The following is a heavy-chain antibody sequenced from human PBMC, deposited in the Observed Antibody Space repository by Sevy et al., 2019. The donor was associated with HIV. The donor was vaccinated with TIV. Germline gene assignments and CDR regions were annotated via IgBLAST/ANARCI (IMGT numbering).Heavy chain of an antibody. D-gene: IGHD4-17*01. CDR1: GFTFSSYW. J-gene: IGHJ6*02. CDR2: IKQDGSEK. CDR3: ERDRNGDYGEYVLWETYGRDV. Sequence: GGSLRLSCAASGFTFSSYWMSLVREAPGKGLEWVANIKQDGSEKYYVDSVKGRFTITRDNAKNSPYLQMNSLRAEATAVYYCERDRNGDYGEYVLWETYGRDVWGQGTSVTVSS. V-gene: IGHV3-7*01.